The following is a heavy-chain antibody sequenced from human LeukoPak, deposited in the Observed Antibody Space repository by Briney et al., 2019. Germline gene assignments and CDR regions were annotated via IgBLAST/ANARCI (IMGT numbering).Heavy chain of an antibody. CDR1: GGTFSSYA. CDR2: IIPILGIA. CDR3: ASGLFRYYYDSSGYYY. V-gene: IGHV1-69*04. Sequence: SVKVSCKASGGTFSSYAISLVRLAPGQGLEWMGRIIPILGIANYAQKFQGRVTITADKSTSTAYMELSSLRSEDTAVYYCASGLFRYYYDSSGYYYWGQGTLVTVSS. J-gene: IGHJ4*02. D-gene: IGHD3-22*01.